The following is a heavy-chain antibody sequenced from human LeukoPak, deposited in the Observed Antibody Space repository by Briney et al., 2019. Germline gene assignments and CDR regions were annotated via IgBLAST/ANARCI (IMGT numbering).Heavy chain of an antibody. CDR3: VVGGSPGY. CDR1: GLAFXAYK. V-gene: IGHV3-74*01. J-gene: IGHJ4*02. CDR2: ISTDGYTT. D-gene: IGHD2-15*01. Sequence: GLAFXAYKMHWVRQAPRKGLVWVSRISTDGYTTDYADFVQGRFTASRDNTKNTWSLEMNSLRAEDTAVYYCVVGGSPGYWGQGTLVTVSS.